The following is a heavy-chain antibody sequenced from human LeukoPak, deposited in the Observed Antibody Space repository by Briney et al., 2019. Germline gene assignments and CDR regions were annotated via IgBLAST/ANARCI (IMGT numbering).Heavy chain of an antibody. CDR3: ASFYYYDILTGPYADGMDV. Sequence: GGSLRLSCAASGFTFSSYAMSWVRQAPGKGLEWVSAISGSGGSTYYAGSVKGRFTISRDNSKNTLYLQMNSLRAEDTAVYYCASFYYYDILTGPYADGMDVWGQGTTVTVSS. V-gene: IGHV3-23*01. CDR2: ISGSGGST. CDR1: GFTFSSYA. J-gene: IGHJ6*02. D-gene: IGHD3-9*01.